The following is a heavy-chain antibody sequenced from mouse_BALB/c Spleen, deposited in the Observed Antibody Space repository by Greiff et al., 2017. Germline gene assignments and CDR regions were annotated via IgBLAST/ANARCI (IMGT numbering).Heavy chain of an antibody. J-gene: IGHJ4*01. CDR1: GFTFSSFG. CDR3: ARQGRDYAMDY. V-gene: IGHV5-17*02. CDR2: ISSGSSTI. Sequence: EVKVVESGGGLVQPGGSRKLSCAASGFTFSSFGMHWVRQAPEKGLEWVAYISSGSSTIHYADTVKGRFTISRDNPKNTLFLQMTSLRSEDTAMYYCARQGRDYAMDYWGQGTSVTVSS.